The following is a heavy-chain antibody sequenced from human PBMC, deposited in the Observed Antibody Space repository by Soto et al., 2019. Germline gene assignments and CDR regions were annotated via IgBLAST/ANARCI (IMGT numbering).Heavy chain of an antibody. D-gene: IGHD3-9*01. J-gene: IGHJ5*02. V-gene: IGHV1-24*01. Sequence: ASLKVSCKVSGYTLTELSMHWVRQAPGEGLEWMGGFDPEDGETIYAQKFQGRVTMTEDTSTDTAYMELSSLRSEDTAVYYCVSSSAYYNILTGPAPPGWFDPWGQGTLVTVSS. CDR1: GYTLTELS. CDR2: FDPEDGET. CDR3: VSSSAYYNILTGPAPPGWFDP.